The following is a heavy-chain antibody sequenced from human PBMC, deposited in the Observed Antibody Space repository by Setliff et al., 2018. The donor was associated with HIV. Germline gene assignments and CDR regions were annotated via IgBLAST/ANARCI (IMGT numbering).Heavy chain of an antibody. CDR2: ISAYNGNT. CDR3: ARDESRGDWESFGY. V-gene: IGHV1-18*01. D-gene: IGHD2-21*01. Sequence: ASVKVSCKASGYAFTSYGISWVRQAPGQGLEWMGWISAYNGNTNYAQKFQGRVTITADRSTSTTYMELSSLRSEDTAMYYCARDESRGDWESFGYWGQGTRVTVSS. CDR1: GYAFTSYG. J-gene: IGHJ4*02.